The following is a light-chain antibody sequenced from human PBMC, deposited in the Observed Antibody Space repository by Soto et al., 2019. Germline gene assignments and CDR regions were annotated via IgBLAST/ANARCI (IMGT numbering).Light chain of an antibody. J-gene: IGKJ3*01. Sequence: EMVMTRSPANGSGWPLEVGTLSCRASQSVSSSLAWYQQKPGQPPRLLIYGASTRATGIPARFSGSGSGTDFTLTISSLEPEDLAVYYCQQRGTFGPGTKVDNK. CDR2: GAS. CDR3: QQRGT. CDR1: QSVSSS. V-gene: IGKV3-15*01.